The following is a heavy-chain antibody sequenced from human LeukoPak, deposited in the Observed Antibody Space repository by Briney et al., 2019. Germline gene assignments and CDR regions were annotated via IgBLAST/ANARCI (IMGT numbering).Heavy chain of an antibody. CDR2: INYSGST. Sequence: PSETLSLACTVSGGSISSDNYQWSWIRQPPGKGLEWIGYINYSGSTYYSPSLKSRVTISVDTSKNQFFLKLSSVTAADTAVYYCARYGSGSTWFDPWAREPWSPSPQ. V-gene: IGHV4-30-4*01. J-gene: IGHJ5*02. CDR3: ARYGSGSTWFDP. D-gene: IGHD3-10*01. CDR1: GGSISSDNYQ.